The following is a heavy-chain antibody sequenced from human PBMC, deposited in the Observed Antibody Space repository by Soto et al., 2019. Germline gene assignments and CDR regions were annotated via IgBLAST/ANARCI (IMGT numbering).Heavy chain of an antibody. D-gene: IGHD6-19*01. Sequence: QALSLPCAISGDSVSSNTAACNLIRSSPSRGLEWLGRTYYRSNWRHDYAVSVKSRITVNPDTSKNHFSLQLNSVTPDDTAVYYCARGVAGSGFDLWGQGTLVTVSS. CDR3: ARGVAGSGFDL. CDR2: TYYRSNWRH. CDR1: GDSVSSNTAA. J-gene: IGHJ4*02. V-gene: IGHV6-1*01.